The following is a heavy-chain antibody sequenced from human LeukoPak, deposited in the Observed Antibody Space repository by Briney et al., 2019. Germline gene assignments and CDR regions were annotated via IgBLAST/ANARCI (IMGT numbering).Heavy chain of an antibody. Sequence: SETLSLTCAVYGGSFSGYYWSWIRQPPGKGLEWIGEINHSGSTNYNPSLKSRVTISVDTSKNQFSLKLSSVTAADTAVYYCARERKIGYCGSTSCNRYFDYWGQGTLVTVSS. J-gene: IGHJ4*02. D-gene: IGHD2-2*01. V-gene: IGHV4-34*01. CDR2: INHSGST. CDR1: GGSFSGYY. CDR3: ARERKIGYCGSTSCNRYFDY.